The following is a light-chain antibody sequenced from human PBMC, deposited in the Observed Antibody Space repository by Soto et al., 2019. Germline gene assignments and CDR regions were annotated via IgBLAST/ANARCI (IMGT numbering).Light chain of an antibody. CDR2: EVT. J-gene: IGLJ2*01. V-gene: IGLV2-14*01. Sequence: QSALTQPASVSGSPGQSITISCTGTSSDVGGYNFVSWYQQQPGKVPKLMVYEVTNRPSGVSYRFSGSKSGNTASLTISGLQAEDEADYFCSSYTGSGTLIFGGGTKLTVL. CDR1: SSDVGGYNF. CDR3: SSYTGSGTLI.